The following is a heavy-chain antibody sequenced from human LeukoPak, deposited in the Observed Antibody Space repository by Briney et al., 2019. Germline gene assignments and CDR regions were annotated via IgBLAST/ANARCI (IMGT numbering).Heavy chain of an antibody. CDR3: ARSSDRSDY. D-gene: IGHD2-15*01. V-gene: IGHV4-39*07. Sequence: SETLSLTCTVSGGSISSSSYYWGWIRQPPGKGLEWIGSIYYSGSTYYNPSLKSRVTISVDTSKNQFSLKLSSVTAADTAVYYCARSSDRSDYWGQGTLVTVSS. CDR2: IYYSGST. CDR1: GGSISSSSYY. J-gene: IGHJ4*02.